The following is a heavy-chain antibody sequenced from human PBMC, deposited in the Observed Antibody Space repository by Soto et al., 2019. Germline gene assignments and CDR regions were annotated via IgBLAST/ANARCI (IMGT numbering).Heavy chain of an antibody. D-gene: IGHD3-22*01. V-gene: IGHV3-7*01. CDR2: IKQDGSEK. CDR3: ARGPYYYDRSGYFYYLDA. J-gene: IGHJ4*02. CDR1: GFTFSSYW. Sequence: PGGSLRLSCAASGFTFSSYWMSWVRQAPGKGLEWVANIKQDGSEKYYVDSVKGRFTISRDNAKNSLYLQMNSLRAEDTAVYYCARGPYYYDRSGYFYYLDACGQGT.